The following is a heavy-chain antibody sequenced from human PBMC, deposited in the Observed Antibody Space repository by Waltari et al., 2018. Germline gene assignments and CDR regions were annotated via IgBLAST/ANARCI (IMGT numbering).Heavy chain of an antibody. D-gene: IGHD5-18*01. Sequence: QVQLVQSGAEVKKPGSSVKVSCKASGGTFSSYTISWVRQAPGQGLEWMGRIIPILGIANYAQKFQGRVTITADKSTSTAYMELSSLRSEDTAVYYCARDEITVTYYYYGMDVWGQGTTVTVSS. J-gene: IGHJ6*02. CDR3: ARDEITVTYYYYGMDV. V-gene: IGHV1-69*08. CDR1: GGTFSSYT. CDR2: IIPILGIA.